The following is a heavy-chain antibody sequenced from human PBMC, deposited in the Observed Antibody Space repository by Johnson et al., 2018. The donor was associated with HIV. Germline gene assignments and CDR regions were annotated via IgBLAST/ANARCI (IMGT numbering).Heavy chain of an antibody. CDR3: PSHRSIAADDAFDI. V-gene: IGHV3-20*04. CDR2: VNGIGGGT. CDR1: GFIFNDYL. Sequence: VHLVESGGGMVRPGGSLRLSCAASGFIFNDYLMNWVRQAPGKGLEWVSGVNGIGGGTGYADSGKGRFTISGDNAKNSLYLQMKSLRAEDTAVYYCPSHRSIAADDAFDIWGQGTLVTVSS. J-gene: IGHJ3*02. D-gene: IGHD6-13*01.